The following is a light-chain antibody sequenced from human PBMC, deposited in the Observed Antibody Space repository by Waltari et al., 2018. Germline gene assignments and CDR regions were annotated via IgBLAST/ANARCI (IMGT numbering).Light chain of an antibody. J-gene: IGLJ2*01. CDR1: YLAESDY. Sequence: QSDLTQPRPVSGSPGQAVPLSCTGTYLAESDYVSWYQHHPDKAPKLIIYDVFNRPSGVPDRFSGSRSGATASLTISGLRPEDEATYYCSSYAGPAFGGGTKLTV. CDR2: DVF. V-gene: IGLV2-11*01. CDR3: SSYAGPA.